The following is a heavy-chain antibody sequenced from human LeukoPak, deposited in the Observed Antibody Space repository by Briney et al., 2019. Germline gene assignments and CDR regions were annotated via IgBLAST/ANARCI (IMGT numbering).Heavy chain of an antibody. CDR2: ISSSGSTI. CDR3: ARDLGDITMVRGDADY. J-gene: IGHJ4*02. V-gene: IGHV3-48*03. CDR1: GFTFSSYE. Sequence: GGSLRLSCAASGFTFSSYEINWVRQAPGKGLEWISYISSSGSTIYYADSVKGPFTISRDNAKNSLYLQMNSLRAEDTAVYYCARDLGDITMVRGDADYWGQGTLVTVSS. D-gene: IGHD3-10*01.